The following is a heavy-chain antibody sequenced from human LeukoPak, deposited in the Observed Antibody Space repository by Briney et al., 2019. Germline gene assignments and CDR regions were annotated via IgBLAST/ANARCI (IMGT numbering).Heavy chain of an antibody. Sequence: PSETLSLTCTVSFGSISNYYWNWIRQPPGKGLEWIGEINHSGSTNYNPSLKSRVTISVDTSKNQFSLKLSSVTAADTAVYYCASVGEIDAFDIWGQGTMVTVSS. CDR3: ASVGEIDAFDI. CDR1: FGSISNYY. CDR2: INHSGST. D-gene: IGHD3-10*01. V-gene: IGHV4-34*01. J-gene: IGHJ3*02.